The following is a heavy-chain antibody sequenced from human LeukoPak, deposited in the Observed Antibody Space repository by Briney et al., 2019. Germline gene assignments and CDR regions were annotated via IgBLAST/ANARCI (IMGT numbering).Heavy chain of an antibody. Sequence: GGSLRLSRVTSGFTVSRNYMSWVRQAPGKGLEWVSVIYSGGSTYYADSVQGRFTISRDNSKNTLYLQMNSLRVEDTAVYYCARVASTSPYYYGMDVWGQGTTVTVSS. CDR2: IYSGGST. CDR3: ARVASTSPYYYGMDV. CDR1: GFTVSRNY. V-gene: IGHV3-53*01. J-gene: IGHJ6*02.